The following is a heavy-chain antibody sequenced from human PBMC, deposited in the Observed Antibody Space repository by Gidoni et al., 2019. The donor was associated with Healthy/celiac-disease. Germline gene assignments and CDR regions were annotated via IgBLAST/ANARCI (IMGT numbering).Heavy chain of an antibody. J-gene: IGHJ5*02. V-gene: IGHV1-8*01. CDR1: GYTFPSYD. Sequence: QLQLVQSGAEVKKPGASVKVSCKASGYTFPSYDIERVRQATGQGLEWMGWMNPNSGNTGYAQKYQGRVTMTRNTSISTAYMELSSLRSEDTAVYYFARGRGLRSSSVGRWFDPWGQGTLVTVSS. D-gene: IGHD1-26*01. CDR3: ARGRGLRSSSVGRWFDP. CDR2: MNPNSGNT.